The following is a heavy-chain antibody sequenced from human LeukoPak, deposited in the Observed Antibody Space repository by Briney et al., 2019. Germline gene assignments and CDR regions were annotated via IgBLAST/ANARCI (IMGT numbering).Heavy chain of an antibody. Sequence: ASVKVSCKVSGYTLTELSMHWVRQAPGQGLEWMGGIIPIFGTANYAQKFQGRVTITADESTSTAYMELSSLRSEDTAVYYCARGPGGSGSYYGYWGQGTLVTVSS. D-gene: IGHD3-10*01. CDR2: IIPIFGTA. CDR1: GYTLTELS. J-gene: IGHJ4*02. CDR3: ARGPGGSGSYYGY. V-gene: IGHV1-69*13.